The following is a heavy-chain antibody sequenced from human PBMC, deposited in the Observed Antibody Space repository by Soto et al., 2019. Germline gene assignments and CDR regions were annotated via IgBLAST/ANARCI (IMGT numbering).Heavy chain of an antibody. CDR2: LSGSGRRT. Sequence: GGSLRLSCAASGLTFSSYAMGWFRQAPGKGLEWVSGLSGSGRRTYYADSVKGRFTISRDNSNNTVFLQMNNLRAEDTAVYYCAKDKRCSGTSCYEVYYYMDVGGKGTTVTVSS. V-gene: IGHV3-23*01. CDR1: GLTFSSYA. D-gene: IGHD2-2*01. J-gene: IGHJ6*03. CDR3: AKDKRCSGTSCYEVYYYMDV.